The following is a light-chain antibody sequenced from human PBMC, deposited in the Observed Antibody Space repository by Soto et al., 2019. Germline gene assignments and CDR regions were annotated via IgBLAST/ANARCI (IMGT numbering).Light chain of an antibody. CDR3: SSYAGSSNV. V-gene: IGLV2-8*01. CDR1: SSDVGGYNY. Sequence: ALTQPPSASGSPGQSVAISCTGTSSDVGGYNYVSWYQQHPGKAPKLMIYEVNKRPSGVPDRFSGSKSGNTASLTVSGLQAEDEADYYCSSYAGSSNVFGTGTKVTAL. CDR2: EVN. J-gene: IGLJ1*01.